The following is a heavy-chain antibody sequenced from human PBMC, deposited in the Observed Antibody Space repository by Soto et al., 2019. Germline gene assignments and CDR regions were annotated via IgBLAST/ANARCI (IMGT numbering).Heavy chain of an antibody. CDR2: IYPSDSDT. V-gene: IGHV5-51*01. D-gene: IGHD3-3*01. CDR1: GYSFAGYW. CDR3: ARGGVSTRTFGY. Sequence: GESLKISCKGSGYSFAGYWIAWVRQMPGKGLELMGIIYPSDSDTRYRPSFQGQVTISADKSISSAYLQWSSLRASDTAMYYCARGGVSTRTFGYWGQGTPVTVSS. J-gene: IGHJ4*02.